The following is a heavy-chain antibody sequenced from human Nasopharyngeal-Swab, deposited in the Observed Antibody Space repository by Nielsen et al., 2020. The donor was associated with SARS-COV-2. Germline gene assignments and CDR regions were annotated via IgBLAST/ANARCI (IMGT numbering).Heavy chain of an antibody. D-gene: IGHD3-22*01. V-gene: IGHV4-34*01. CDR1: GGSFSGYY. Sequence: GSLRLSCAVYGGSFSGYYWSWIRQPPGKGLEWIGEINHSGSTYYNPSLKSRVTISVDTSKNQFSLKLSSVTAADTAVYYCARHGPNYYDSSGYYVLVGYFDYWGQGTLVTVSS. J-gene: IGHJ4*02. CDR2: INHSGST. CDR3: ARHGPNYYDSSGYYVLVGYFDY.